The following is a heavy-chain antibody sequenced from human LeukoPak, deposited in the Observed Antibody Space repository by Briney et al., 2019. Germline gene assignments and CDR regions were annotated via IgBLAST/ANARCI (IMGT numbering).Heavy chain of an antibody. CDR1: GYSFTSYW. CDR3: AKKRNFDWLRKGGTYYFGY. Sequence: GESLKISCKGSGYSFTSYWIGWVRQMPGKGLEWIGIIYPGDSDTRYSPSFQGQVTISADKSISTAYLQWGSLKASNPAMYYCAKKRNFDWLRKGGTYYFGYWGQGTLVTVSS. J-gene: IGHJ4*02. CDR2: IYPGDSDT. D-gene: IGHD3-9*01. V-gene: IGHV5-51*01.